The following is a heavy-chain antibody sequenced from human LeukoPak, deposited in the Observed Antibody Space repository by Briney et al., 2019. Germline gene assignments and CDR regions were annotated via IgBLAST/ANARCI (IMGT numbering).Heavy chain of an antibody. J-gene: IGHJ4*02. D-gene: IGHD6-13*01. CDR1: GYSFTSYW. CDR2: IYPGDSDT. CDR3: ARRAHSSSWYVPFDY. V-gene: IGHV5-51*01. Sequence: GESLKISCKGSGYSFTSYWIGWVRQMPGKGLEWMGIIYPGDSDTRYSPSFQGQVTISADKSISTAYLQWSSLKASDTAMYYCARRAHSSSWYVPFDYWGQGTLVTVSS.